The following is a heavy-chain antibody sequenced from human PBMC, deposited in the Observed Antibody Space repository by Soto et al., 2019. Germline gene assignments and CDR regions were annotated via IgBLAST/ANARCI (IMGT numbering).Heavy chain of an antibody. J-gene: IGHJ3*02. CDR2: IKQDGSEK. D-gene: IGHD3-9*01. V-gene: IGHV3-7*01. Sequence: EVQLVESGGGLVQPGGSLRLSCAASGFTFSSCWMSWVRQAPGKGLEWVANIKQDGSEKYYVDSVKGRFTISRDNAKNSLYLQMNSLRAEDTAVYYCAREGSLLTGYYAFDIWGQGTMVTVSS. CDR1: GFTFSSCW. CDR3: AREGSLLTGYYAFDI.